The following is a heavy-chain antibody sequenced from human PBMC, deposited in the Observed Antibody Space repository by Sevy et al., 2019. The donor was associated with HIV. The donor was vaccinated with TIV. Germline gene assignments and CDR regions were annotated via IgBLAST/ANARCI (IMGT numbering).Heavy chain of an antibody. V-gene: IGHV3-30-3*01. D-gene: IGHD6-19*01. Sequence: GGSLRLSCAASGFTFNSYAMHWVRQAPGKGLEWVTVVSYDGSNKYFADSVKGRFTISRDNSKNTLYLQMNSLRPEDTAVYYCARHRVGVAVAGQFDYWGQGTLVTVSS. CDR1: GFTFNSYA. J-gene: IGHJ4*02. CDR2: VSYDGSNK. CDR3: ARHRVGVAVAGQFDY.